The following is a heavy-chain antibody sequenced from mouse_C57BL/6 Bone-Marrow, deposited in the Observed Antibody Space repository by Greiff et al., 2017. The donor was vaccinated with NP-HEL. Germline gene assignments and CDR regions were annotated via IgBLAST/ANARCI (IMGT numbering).Heavy chain of an antibody. V-gene: IGHV6-3*01. CDR1: GFTFSNYW. Sequence: EVKLVESGGGLVQPGGSMKLSCVASGFTFSNYWMNWVRQSPEKGLEWVAQISPKSDNNATHHAESVKGRFTISKDDSKSSVYLQMNNLRAADAEIYYCPDVYVDYWGQGTSVTVSS. CDR2: ISPKSDNNAT. J-gene: IGHJ4*01. CDR3: PDVYVDY. D-gene: IGHD1-3*01.